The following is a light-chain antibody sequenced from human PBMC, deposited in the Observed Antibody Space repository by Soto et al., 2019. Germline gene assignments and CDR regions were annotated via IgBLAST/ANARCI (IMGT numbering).Light chain of an antibody. CDR3: HQFGDSPQT. V-gene: IGKV3-20*01. Sequence: EIVLTQSPGTLSLSPGDSATISCRASQSLSVSYMAWYQQRPGQAPRLLIYGTSTRAAGVPDRFSGSGSGTDFTLAISRLEPEDFAVYYCHQFGDSPQTFGQGTTVEI. CDR2: GTS. CDR1: QSLSVSY. J-gene: IGKJ1*01.